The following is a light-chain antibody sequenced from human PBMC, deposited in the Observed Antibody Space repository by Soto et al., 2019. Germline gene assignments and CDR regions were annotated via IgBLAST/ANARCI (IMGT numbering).Light chain of an antibody. J-gene: IGKJ4*01. Sequence: DIQMTQSPSSLSASVGDRVTITCQASQDISNYLNWYQHKPGKPPKLLIYDASNLETGVPSRFSGSGSGTDFTFTISSLQTEDFATYYCQQLNSYPRSTFGGGTKVDIK. CDR1: QDISNY. CDR3: QQLNSYPRST. CDR2: DAS. V-gene: IGKV1-33*01.